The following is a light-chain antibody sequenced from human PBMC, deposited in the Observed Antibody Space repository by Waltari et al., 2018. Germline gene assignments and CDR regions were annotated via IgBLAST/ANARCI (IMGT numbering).Light chain of an antibody. CDR2: KIS. CDR3: MQATQFPYS. CDR1: QSLVPSDGNTY. J-gene: IGKJ2*03. Sequence: DIVMTQAPLSLPVTLGQPASISCTSSQSLVPSDGNTYLSWLQQRPGQPPRLLIYKISNRVSGVPDRFSGSGAGTDFILKISRVEAEDVGVYYCMQATQFPYSFGQGTKLEIK. V-gene: IGKV2-24*01.